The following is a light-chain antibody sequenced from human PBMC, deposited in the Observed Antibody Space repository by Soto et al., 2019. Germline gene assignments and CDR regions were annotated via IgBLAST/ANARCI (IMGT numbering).Light chain of an antibody. CDR1: QSVDNY. CDR3: QQRSNWPPWT. V-gene: IGKV3-11*01. Sequence: EVVLTQSPSTLSLSPGERATLSCRASQSVDNYLSWYQQKPGQPPRLLIYDASNRATGIPARFSGSGYGTDFTLTITTLEPEDFAVYYCQQRSNWPPWTFGPGTKVDF. J-gene: IGKJ3*01. CDR2: DAS.